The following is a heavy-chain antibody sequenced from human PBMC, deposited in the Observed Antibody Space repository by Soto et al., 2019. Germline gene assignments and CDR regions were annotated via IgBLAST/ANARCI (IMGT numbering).Heavy chain of an antibody. J-gene: IGHJ6*02. V-gene: IGHV1-18*01. CDR3: ATSPYYYGSGRKYYYGMDV. CDR1: GYTFTSYG. Sequence: ASVKVSCKASGYTFTSYGISWVRQAPGQGLEWMGWISAYNGNTNYAQKLQGRVTITADESTSTAYMELSSLRSEDTAVYYCATSPYYYGSGRKYYYGMDVWGQGTTVTVSS. CDR2: ISAYNGNT. D-gene: IGHD3-10*01.